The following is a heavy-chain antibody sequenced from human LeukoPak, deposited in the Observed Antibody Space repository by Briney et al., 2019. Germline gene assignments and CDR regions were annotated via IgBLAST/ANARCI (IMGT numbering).Heavy chain of an antibody. D-gene: IGHD6-19*01. Sequence: SKTLSLTCTVSGGSISSYYWSWIRQPPGKGLEWIGYIYYSGSTNYNPSLKSRVTISVDTSKNQFSLKLSSVTAADTAVYYCARVAVAGMASNFDYWGQGTLVTVSS. CDR1: GGSISSYY. J-gene: IGHJ4*02. CDR3: ARVAVAGMASNFDY. CDR2: IYYSGST. V-gene: IGHV4-59*01.